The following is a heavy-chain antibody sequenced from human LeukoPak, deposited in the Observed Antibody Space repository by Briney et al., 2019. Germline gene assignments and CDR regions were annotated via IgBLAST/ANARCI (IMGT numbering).Heavy chain of an antibody. CDR3: SGRYGPGPV. CDR2: ILPDGRDT. J-gene: IGHJ4*02. D-gene: IGHD3-10*01. Sequence: ASLKVSCKASGCTFAAHHIHWVRQAPGQGLEWMGWILPDGRDTKYSQKFQDRMTLTTDTSTNTAYMELSRLIPDDTAVYYCSGRYGPGPVWGQGTLISASP. V-gene: IGHV1-2*02. CDR1: GCTFAAHH.